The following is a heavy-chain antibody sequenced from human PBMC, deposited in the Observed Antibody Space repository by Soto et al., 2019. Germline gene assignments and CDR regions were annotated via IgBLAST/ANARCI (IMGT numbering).Heavy chain of an antibody. V-gene: IGHV4-30-2*01. Sequence: SETLALTCAVSGGSISGGGFSWSWIRQPPGKGLEWIGYILHTGGTQYNPSLKSRVSMSVDKSKNQFSLHLTSVTAADTAVYYCARLQFGEGFDYWGQGALVTVSS. J-gene: IGHJ4*02. CDR1: GGSISGGGFS. CDR2: ILHTGGT. CDR3: ARLQFGEGFDY. D-gene: IGHD3-10*01.